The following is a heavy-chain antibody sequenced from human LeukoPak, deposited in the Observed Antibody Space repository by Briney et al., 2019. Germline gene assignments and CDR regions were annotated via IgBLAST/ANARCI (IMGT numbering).Heavy chain of an antibody. J-gene: IGHJ5*02. CDR3: AREGAAAALRRQNWFDP. CDR1: GYTFTSYY. D-gene: IGHD6-13*01. CDR2: INPSGGST. Sequence: ASVKVSCKASGYTFTSYYMHWVRQAPGQGLEWMGIINPSGGSTSYAQKFQGRVTMTRDTSTSTVYMELSSLRSEDTAVYYCAREGAAAALRRQNWFDPWGQGTLVTVSS. V-gene: IGHV1-46*01.